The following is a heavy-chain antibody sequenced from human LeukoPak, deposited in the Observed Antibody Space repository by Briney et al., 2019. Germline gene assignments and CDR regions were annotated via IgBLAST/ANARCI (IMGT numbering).Heavy chain of an antibody. CDR1: GVSISSSSYY. D-gene: IGHD1-26*01. CDR2: IYYSGST. Sequence: PSETLSLTCTVSGVSISSSSYYWGWIRQPPGKGLEWIGTIYYSGSTYNNPSLKSRVTISVDTSKNQFSLKLSSVTAADTAVYYCASRNSGSYYFDYWGQGTLVTVSS. CDR3: ASRNSGSYYFDY. J-gene: IGHJ4*02. V-gene: IGHV4-39*01.